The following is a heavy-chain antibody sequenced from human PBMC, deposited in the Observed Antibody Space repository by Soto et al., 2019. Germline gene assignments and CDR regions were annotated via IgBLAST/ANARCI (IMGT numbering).Heavy chain of an antibody. Sequence: PGGSLRLSCSASGFTFSSYAMHWVRQAPGKGLEYVSAISSNGGSTYYADSVKGRFTISRDNSKNTLYLQMSSLRAEDTAVYYCVNXGRVGYDFWSGYRNFDYWGQGTLVTVSS. CDR2: ISSNGGST. J-gene: IGHJ4*02. V-gene: IGHV3-64D*06. CDR3: VNXGRVGYDFWSGYRNFDY. D-gene: IGHD3-3*01. CDR1: GFTFSSYA.